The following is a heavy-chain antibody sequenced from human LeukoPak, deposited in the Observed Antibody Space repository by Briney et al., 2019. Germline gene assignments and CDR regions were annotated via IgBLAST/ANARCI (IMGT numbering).Heavy chain of an antibody. V-gene: IGHV4-38-2*02. J-gene: IGHJ4*02. CDR3: ARVWGLEGVAGD. CDR1: GYSISSGYY. D-gene: IGHD6-19*01. Sequence: PSETLSLTCTVSGYSISSGYYWGWIRQPPGKGLEWIGSIYHSGSTHYNPSLKSRVTISVDTSKNQFSLKLSSVTAADTAVYYCARVWGLEGVAGDWGQGTLVTVSS. CDR2: IYHSGST.